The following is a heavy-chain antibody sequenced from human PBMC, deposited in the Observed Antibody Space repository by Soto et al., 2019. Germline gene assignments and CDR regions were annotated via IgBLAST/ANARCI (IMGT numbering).Heavy chain of an antibody. Sequence: LSLTCAVSGGSIGSGGYSWSWIRQPPGKGLEWIGYIYHSGSTYYNPSLKSRVTISVDRSKNQFSLKLSSVTAADTAVYYCARGVNATVVPFFDYWGQGTLVTVSS. D-gene: IGHD2-15*01. J-gene: IGHJ4*02. CDR3: ARGVNATVVPFFDY. CDR1: GGSIGSGGYS. CDR2: IYHSGST. V-gene: IGHV4-30-2*01.